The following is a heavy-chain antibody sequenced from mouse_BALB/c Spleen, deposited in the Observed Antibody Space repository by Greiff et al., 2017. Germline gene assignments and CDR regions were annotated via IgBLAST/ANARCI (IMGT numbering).Heavy chain of an antibody. CDR2: ISTYYGDA. D-gene: IGHD2-14*01. Sequence: QVQLQQSGAELVRPGVSVKISCKGSGYTFTDYAMHWVKQSHAKSLEWIGVISTYYGDASYNQKFKGKATMTVDKSSSTAYMELARLTSEDSAIYYCARGDYRYSWFAYWGQGTLVTVSA. CDR3: ARGDYRYSWFAY. V-gene: IGHV1S137*01. J-gene: IGHJ3*01. CDR1: GYTFTDYA.